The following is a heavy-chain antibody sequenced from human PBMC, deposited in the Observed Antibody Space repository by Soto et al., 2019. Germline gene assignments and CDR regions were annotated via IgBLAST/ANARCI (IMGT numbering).Heavy chain of an antibody. CDR1: GFTFDDYA. V-gene: IGHV3-9*01. CDR2: ISWNSGSI. Sequence: PGGSLRLSCAASGFTFDDYAMHWVRQAPGKGLEWVSGISWNSGSIGYADSVKGRFTISRDNAKNSLYLQMNSLRAEDTALYYCAKDIGRYPLPYFDYWGQGTLVTVSS. CDR3: AKDIGRYPLPYFDY. J-gene: IGHJ4*02. D-gene: IGHD3-16*02.